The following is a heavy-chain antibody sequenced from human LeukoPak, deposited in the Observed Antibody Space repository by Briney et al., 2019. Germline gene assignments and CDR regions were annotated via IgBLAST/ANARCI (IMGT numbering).Heavy chain of an antibody. CDR3: ARLGIAAAANWFDP. CDR2: IYTSGST. D-gene: IGHD6-13*01. CDR1: GGSISSYY. Sequence: PSETLSLTCTVSGGSISSYYWSWIRQPAGKGLEWIGRIYTSGSTNYNPSLKSRVTMSVDTSKNQFSLKLSSVTAADTAVYYCARLGIAAAANWFDPWGQGTLVTVSS. V-gene: IGHV4-4*07. J-gene: IGHJ5*02.